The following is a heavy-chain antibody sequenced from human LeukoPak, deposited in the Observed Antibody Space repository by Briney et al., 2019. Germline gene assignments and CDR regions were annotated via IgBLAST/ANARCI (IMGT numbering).Heavy chain of an antibody. CDR3: AKDPTYYYDSSGVTPGYFDY. D-gene: IGHD3-22*01. V-gene: IGHV3-23*01. CDR1: GFTFSSYA. J-gene: IGHJ4*02. Sequence: GGSLRLSCAASGFTFSSYAMSWVRQAPGRGLDWVSAISGSGGSTYYADSVKGRFTISRDNSKNTLYLQMNSLRAEDTAVYYRAKDPTYYYDSSGVTPGYFDYWGQGTLVTVSS. CDR2: ISGSGGST.